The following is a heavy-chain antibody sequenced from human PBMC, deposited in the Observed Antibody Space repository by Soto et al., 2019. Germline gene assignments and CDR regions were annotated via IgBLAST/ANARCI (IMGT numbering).Heavy chain of an antibody. CDR3: ARDLIYGDYVAGFDY. CDR1: GFTFSSYS. Sequence: GSLRLSCAASGFTFSSYSMNWVRQAPGKGLEWVSSISSSSSYIYYADSVKGRFTISRDNAKNSLYLQMNSLRAEDTAVYYCARDLIYGDYVAGFDYWGQGTLVTVSS. CDR2: ISSSSSYI. V-gene: IGHV3-21*01. J-gene: IGHJ4*02. D-gene: IGHD4-17*01.